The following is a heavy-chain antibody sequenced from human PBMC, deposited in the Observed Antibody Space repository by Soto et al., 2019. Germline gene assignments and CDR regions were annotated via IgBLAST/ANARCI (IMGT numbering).Heavy chain of an antibody. Sequence: PSETLSLTCTVSGGSITNTSYYWGWIRQPPGKGLEWMGSIYYSGTTYNNPSLKSRVTMSMDTSKNQFSLKLSSVTAADTAVYCCASDRLTKYGEGHLYYFDYWGQGALVTVSS. V-gene: IGHV4-39*01. CDR3: ASDRLTKYGEGHLYYFDY. CDR2: IYYSGTT. D-gene: IGHD3-3*01. J-gene: IGHJ4*02. CDR1: GGSITNTSYY.